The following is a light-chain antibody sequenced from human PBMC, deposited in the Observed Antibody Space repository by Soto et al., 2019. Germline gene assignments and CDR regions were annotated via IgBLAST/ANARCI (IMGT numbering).Light chain of an antibody. V-gene: IGLV1-47*02. J-gene: IGLJ2*01. Sequence: QSVLTPPPSASGTPGQRVTISCSGSSSNIGSNYVYWYQQLPGTAPKLLIYSNNQRPSGVPDRFSGSKSGTSASLAISGLRSEDEADYYCGAWDDSLSGPPFGGGTKLTVL. CDR1: SSNIGSNY. CDR2: SNN. CDR3: GAWDDSLSGPP.